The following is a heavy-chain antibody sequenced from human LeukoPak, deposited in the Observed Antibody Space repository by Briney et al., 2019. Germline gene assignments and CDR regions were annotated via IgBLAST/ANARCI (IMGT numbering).Heavy chain of an antibody. J-gene: IGHJ6*02. CDR1: GGSISSGGYY. D-gene: IGHD6-13*01. CDR2: IYYSGST. V-gene: IGHV4-31*03. CDR3: ARVDHEQQLAPRGIGTYYYYYGMDV. Sequence: PSQTLSLTCTVSGGSISSGGYYWSWIRQHPGKGLEWIGYIYYSGSTYYNPSLKSRVTISVDTSKNQFSLKLSSVTAADTAVYYCARVDHEQQLAPRGIGTYYYYYGMDVWGQGTTVTVSS.